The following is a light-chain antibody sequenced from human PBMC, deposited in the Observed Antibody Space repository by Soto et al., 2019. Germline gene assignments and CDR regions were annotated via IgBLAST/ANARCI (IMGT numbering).Light chain of an antibody. Sequence: QPVLTQPPSVSGAPGQRVTISCTGSSSNIGAGYNVHWYQQLPGTAPKLLIYGNSNRPSGVPDRFSGSKSGTSASLAITGLQAEDEADYYCQSYDNSLSGLYVFGTGTKLTVL. V-gene: IGLV1-40*01. CDR3: QSYDNSLSGLYV. J-gene: IGLJ1*01. CDR1: SSNIGAGYN. CDR2: GNS.